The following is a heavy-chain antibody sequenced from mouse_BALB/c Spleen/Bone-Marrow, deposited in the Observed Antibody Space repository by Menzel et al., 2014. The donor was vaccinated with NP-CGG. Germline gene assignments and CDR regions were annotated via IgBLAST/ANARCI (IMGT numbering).Heavy chain of an antibody. CDR1: GFNIKDTY. CDR2: IDPANGNT. D-gene: IGHD1-1*01. V-gene: IGHV14-3*02. J-gene: IGHJ4*01. CDR3: ARAYYYGSSYYVMDY. Sequence: VQLKESGTELVKPEASVKLSCTASGFNIKDTYMHWVKQRPEQGLEWIGRIDPANGNTRYDPKFQGKATITADTSSNTAYLQLTSLTSEDTAVYYCARAYYYGSSYYVMDYWGQGTSVTVSS.